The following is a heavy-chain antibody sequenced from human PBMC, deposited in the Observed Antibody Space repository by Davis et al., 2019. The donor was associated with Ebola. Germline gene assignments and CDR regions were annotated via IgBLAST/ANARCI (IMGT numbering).Heavy chain of an antibody. CDR2: IYSGGST. D-gene: IGHD6-13*01. V-gene: IGHV3-53*01. Sequence: GESLKISCAASGFTVSSNYMSWVRQAPGKGLEWVSVIYSGGSTYYADSVKGRFTISRDNSKNTLYLQMNSLKTEDTAVYYCTSRYSSTNDYWGQGTLVTVSS. J-gene: IGHJ4*02. CDR3: TSRYSSTNDY. CDR1: GFTVSSNY.